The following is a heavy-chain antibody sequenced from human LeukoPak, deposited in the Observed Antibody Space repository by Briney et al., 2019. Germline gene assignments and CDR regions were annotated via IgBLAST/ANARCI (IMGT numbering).Heavy chain of an antibody. CDR3: ARGATMTTVMNFDY. J-gene: IGHJ4*02. Sequence: GASVKVSCKASGGIFSSYTISWVRQAPGQGLEWMGRIIPILGIANYAQKFQGRVTITADKSTSTAYMELSSLRSEDTAVYYCARGATMTTVMNFDYWGQGTLVTVSS. D-gene: IGHD4-11*01. CDR1: GGIFSSYT. CDR2: IIPILGIA. V-gene: IGHV1-69*02.